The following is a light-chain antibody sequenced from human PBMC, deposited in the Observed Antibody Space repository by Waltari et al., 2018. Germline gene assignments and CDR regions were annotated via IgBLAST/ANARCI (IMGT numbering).Light chain of an antibody. CDR3: QMYVRLPVT. CDR1: QSVGRY. V-gene: IGKV3-20*01. Sequence: DIVLTQSPGTLSLSPGERATLSCRASQSVGRYLAWYKQQHGQAPRLLIYAASTRATGIPDRFSGGGSGTDFSLTISRLEPEDFAVYYCQMYVRLPVTFGQGTKVEI. J-gene: IGKJ1*01. CDR2: AAS.